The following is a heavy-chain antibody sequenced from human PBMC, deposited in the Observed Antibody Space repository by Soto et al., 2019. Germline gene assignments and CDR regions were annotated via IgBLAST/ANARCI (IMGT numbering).Heavy chain of an antibody. V-gene: IGHV3-30*18. CDR3: AKVRADYYYGSGPFDY. CDR2: ISSDGSNK. Sequence: QVQLVESGGGVVQPGRSLRLSCAASGFTFSSYGMHWVRQAPGKGLEWVALISSDGSNKYYADSVKGRFTISRDNSKNTVYLQRHALRAEDTAVYYCAKVRADYYYGSGPFDYWGQGTLVTVSS. CDR1: GFTFSSYG. J-gene: IGHJ4*02. D-gene: IGHD3-10*01.